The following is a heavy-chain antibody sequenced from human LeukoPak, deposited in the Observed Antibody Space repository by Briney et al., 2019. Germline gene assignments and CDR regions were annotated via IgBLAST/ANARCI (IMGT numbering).Heavy chain of an antibody. J-gene: IGHJ4*02. CDR1: GFTFSSYW. D-gene: IGHD3-3*01. Sequence: PGGSLRLSCAASGFTFSSYWMSWVRQSPGKGLEWGANIKHDGSERYYVDSVKGRFTISRDNAKNSLFLQMNTLRAEDTAVYYCARAQWISGVVINGPKDYWGQGTLVTVSS. V-gene: IGHV3-7*01. CDR3: ARAQWISGVVINGPKDY. CDR2: IKHDGSER.